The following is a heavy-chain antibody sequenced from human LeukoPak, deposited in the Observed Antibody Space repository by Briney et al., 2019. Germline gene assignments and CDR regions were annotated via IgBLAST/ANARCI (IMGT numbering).Heavy chain of an antibody. CDR2: INHSGST. CDR3: ARGEIAAAGYYYYYMDV. D-gene: IGHD6-13*01. V-gene: IGHV4-34*01. J-gene: IGHJ6*03. Sequence: SETLSLTCAVYGGSFSGYYWSWIRQPPGKGLEWIGEINHSGSTNYNPSLKSRVTISVDTSKNQFSLKLSSVTAANTAVYYCARGEIAAAGYYYYYMDVWGKGTTVTVSS. CDR1: GGSFSGYY.